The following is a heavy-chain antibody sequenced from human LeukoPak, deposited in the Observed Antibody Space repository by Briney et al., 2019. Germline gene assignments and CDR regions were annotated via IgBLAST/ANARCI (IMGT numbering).Heavy chain of an antibody. J-gene: IGHJ6*02. V-gene: IGHV3-23*01. CDR2: ISGSGGST. D-gene: IGHD2-2*01. Sequence: GGSLRLSCAASGFTFSSYSMNWVRQAPGKGLEWVSAISGSGGSTYYADSVKGRFTISRDNSKNTLYLQMNSLRAEDTAVYYCAKVLQASHCSSTSCHHPGDYYYYGMDVWGQGTTVTVSS. CDR3: AKVLQASHCSSTSCHHPGDYYYYGMDV. CDR1: GFTFSSYS.